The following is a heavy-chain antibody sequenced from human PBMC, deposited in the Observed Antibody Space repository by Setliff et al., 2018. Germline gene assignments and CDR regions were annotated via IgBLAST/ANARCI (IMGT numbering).Heavy chain of an antibody. CDR2: INGDATIA. CDR3: ARLGITMVKGVIPDY. J-gene: IGHJ4*02. V-gene: IGHV3-74*01. Sequence: GGSLRLSCTVYGFNFNKYWMYWVRQAPGKGLEWVSRINGDATIAHYADSVKGRFTISRDNAKNSLSLQMNGLRPEDTAVYYCARLGITMVKGVIPDYWGQGTLVTVSS. CDR1: GFNFNKYW. D-gene: IGHD3-10*01.